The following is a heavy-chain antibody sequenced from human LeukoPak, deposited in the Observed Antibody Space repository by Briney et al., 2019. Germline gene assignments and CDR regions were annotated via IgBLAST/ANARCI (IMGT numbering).Heavy chain of an antibody. CDR2: ISAYNGNT. V-gene: IGHV1-18*01. CDR3: ARAGDLYYDSSGTDY. Sequence: ASVTVSCKASGYTFTSYGISWVRQAPGQGLEWMGWISAYNGNTNYAQKLQGRVTMTTDTSTSTAYMELRSLRSDDTAVYYCARAGDLYYDSSGTDYWGQGTLVTVSS. D-gene: IGHD3-22*01. CDR1: GYTFTSYG. J-gene: IGHJ4*02.